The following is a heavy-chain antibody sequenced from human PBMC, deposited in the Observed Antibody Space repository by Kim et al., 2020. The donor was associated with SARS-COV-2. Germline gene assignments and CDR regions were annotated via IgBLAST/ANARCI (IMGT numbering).Heavy chain of an antibody. Sequence: SVKVSCKASGGTFSSYAISWVRQAPGQGLEWMGGIIPIFGTANYAQKFQGRVTITADESTSTAYMELSSLRSEDTAVYYCASPQPYEIVVVVAAIRRAFDIWGQGTMVTVSS. CDR3: ASPQPYEIVVVVAAIRRAFDI. CDR2: IIPIFGTA. J-gene: IGHJ3*02. V-gene: IGHV1-69*13. D-gene: IGHD2-15*01. CDR1: GGTFSSYA.